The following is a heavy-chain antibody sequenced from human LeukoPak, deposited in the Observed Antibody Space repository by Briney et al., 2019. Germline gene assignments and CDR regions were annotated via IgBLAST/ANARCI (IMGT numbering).Heavy chain of an antibody. CDR1: GGSISSSSYY. D-gene: IGHD3-22*01. CDR3: ARRYYAHFDY. V-gene: IGHV4-39*01. Sequence: PSETLSLTCTVSGGSISSSSYYWGWIRQPPGKGLEWIGSIYYSGSTYYNPSLESRVTISFDTSKNQFSLKLSSVTAADTAVYYCARRYYAHFDYWGQGTLVTVSS. J-gene: IGHJ4*02. CDR2: IYYSGST.